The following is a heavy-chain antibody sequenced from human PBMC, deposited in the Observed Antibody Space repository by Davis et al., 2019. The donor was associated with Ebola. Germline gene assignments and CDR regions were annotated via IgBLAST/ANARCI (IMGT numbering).Heavy chain of an antibody. CDR3: ARDLVYSSSASGKERRDY. J-gene: IGHJ4*02. CDR2: ISGSSSYI. V-gene: IGHV3-21*01. D-gene: IGHD6-6*01. CDR1: GFTFNSYT. Sequence: GESLKISCAASGFTFNSYTMNWVRQAPGKGLEWVSSISGSSSYIYYADSVKGRFTISIDNAKNSLYLQMNSLRVEDTAVYYCARDLVYSSSASGKERRDYWGQGTLVTVSS.